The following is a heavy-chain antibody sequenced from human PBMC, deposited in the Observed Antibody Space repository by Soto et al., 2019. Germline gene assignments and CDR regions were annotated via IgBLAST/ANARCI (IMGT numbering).Heavy chain of an antibody. CDR3: ARTVGAAYYFDF. V-gene: IGHV4-4*07. D-gene: IGHD1-26*01. CDR2: IYTSGST. Sequence: QVQLQESGPGLVKPSETLSLTCTVSGDSMTKYYWSWIRQPAGKGLEWIGRIYTSGSTNYNPSLKSRVTKSKGTANYHFSLKLKSVTAADTAVYYCARTVGAAYYFDFWGQGALVTVSS. J-gene: IGHJ4*02. CDR1: GDSMTKYY.